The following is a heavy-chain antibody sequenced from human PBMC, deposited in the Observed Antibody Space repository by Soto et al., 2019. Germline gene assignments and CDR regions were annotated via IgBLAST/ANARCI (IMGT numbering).Heavy chain of an antibody. CDR1: GYTFASYG. Sequence: ASVKVSCKASGYTFASYGISWVRQAPGQGLEWMGWISGYNGNTNYAKKVQVRVTMTTDTSTNTAYMELRSLRSDDTAVYYCAVNSGRPHPPGPYWGQGTLVTVSS. CDR3: AVNSGRPHPPGPY. CDR2: ISGYNGNT. D-gene: IGHD1-26*01. V-gene: IGHV1-18*01. J-gene: IGHJ4*02.